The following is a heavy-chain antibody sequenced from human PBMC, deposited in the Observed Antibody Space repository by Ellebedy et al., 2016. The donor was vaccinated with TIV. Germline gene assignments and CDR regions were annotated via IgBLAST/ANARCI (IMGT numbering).Heavy chain of an antibody. CDR1: GCTFSSYS. CDR2: IIPILDIT. V-gene: IGHV1-69*04. D-gene: IGHD7-27*01. Sequence: AASVKVSCKASGCTFSSYSINWVRQAPGQGLEWMGRIIPILDITNYAQNFQGRVTITADKSTSTAYMELSSLRSEDTAVYYCARAPPPRGDRSADAFDIWGQGTMVTVSS. J-gene: IGHJ3*02. CDR3: ARAPPPRGDRSADAFDI.